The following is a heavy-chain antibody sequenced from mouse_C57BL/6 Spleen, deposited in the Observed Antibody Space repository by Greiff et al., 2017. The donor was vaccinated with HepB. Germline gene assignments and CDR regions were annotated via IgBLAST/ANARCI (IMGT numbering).Heavy chain of an antibody. J-gene: IGHJ4*01. D-gene: IGHD2-1*01. CDR3: ARDRNYCNYGAMDY. V-gene: IGHV5-4*01. CDR2: ISDGGSYT. CDR1: GFTFSSYA. Sequence: EVKLVESGGGLVKPGGSLKLSCAASGFTFSSYAMSWVRQTPEKRLEWVATISDGGSYTYYPDNVKGRFTISRDNAKNNLYLQMSHLKSEDTAMYYCARDRNYCNYGAMDYWGQGTSVTVSS.